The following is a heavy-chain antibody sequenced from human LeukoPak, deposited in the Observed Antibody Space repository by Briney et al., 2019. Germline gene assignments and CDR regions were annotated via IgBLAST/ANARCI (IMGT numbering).Heavy chain of an antibody. CDR2: IYPGDSDA. CDR3: ARRGGYSLGDAFDV. D-gene: IGHD5-12*01. CDR1: GYSFTNYW. V-gene: IGHV5-51*01. Sequence: GESLKISCKGSGYSFTNYWIGWVRQMPGKGLEWMGIIYPGDSDARCSPSFQGQVTISADKSINTAYLQWSSLKASDTAIYYCARRGGYSLGDAFDVWGQGTMITVSS. J-gene: IGHJ3*01.